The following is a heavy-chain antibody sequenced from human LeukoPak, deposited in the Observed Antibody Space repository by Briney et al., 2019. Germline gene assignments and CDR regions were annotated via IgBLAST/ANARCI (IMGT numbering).Heavy chain of an antibody. V-gene: IGHV1-69*05. CDR1: GGTFSSYA. J-gene: IGHJ4*02. CDR2: IIPIFGTE. CDR3: ARDVVITKSFDY. Sequence: SVKVSXKASGGTFSSYAISWVRQAPGQGLEWVGRIIPIFGTENYAQKFQGRVTITTDESTSTAYMELSSLRSEDTAVYYCARDVVITKSFDYWGQRTLVTVSS. D-gene: IGHD3-22*01.